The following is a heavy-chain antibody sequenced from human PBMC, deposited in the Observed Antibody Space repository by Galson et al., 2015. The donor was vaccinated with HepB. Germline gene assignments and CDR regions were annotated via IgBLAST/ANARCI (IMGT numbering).Heavy chain of an antibody. J-gene: IGHJ5*02. CDR3: SGALIGKRFDP. D-gene: IGHD2/OR15-2a*01. Sequence: SLRLSCAASGFTLSNAWMSWVRQAPGKGLEWVGRIKSKIDGGTTDYAAPVKGRFTISRDDSKNTLYLQMNNLKSEDTAVYYCSGALIGKRFDPWGQGTLVTVSS. V-gene: IGHV3-15*01. CDR1: GFTLSNAW. CDR2: IKSKIDGGTT.